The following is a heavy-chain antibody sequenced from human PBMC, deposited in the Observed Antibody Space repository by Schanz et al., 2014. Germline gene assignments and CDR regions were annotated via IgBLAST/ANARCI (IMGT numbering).Heavy chain of an antibody. CDR3: AKGRFGELSAFDI. CDR1: GFSFGTYA. CDR2: ISGTGGDDT. J-gene: IGHJ3*02. Sequence: EVHLLESGGGLVQPGGSLRLSCAASGFSFGTYAMSWVRQAPGKGLLWVSSISGTGGDDTYYADSVKGRFTISRDNSKNTLFLQMNSLRVEDTAVYYCAKGRFGELSAFDIWGQGTMXTVSS. D-gene: IGHD3-10*01. V-gene: IGHV3-23*01.